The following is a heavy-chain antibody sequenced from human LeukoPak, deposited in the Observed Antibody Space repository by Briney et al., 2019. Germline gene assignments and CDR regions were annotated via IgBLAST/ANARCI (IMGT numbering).Heavy chain of an antibody. D-gene: IGHD1-26*01. CDR3: AGVASGSYYNYYYYYMDV. Sequence: TSETLSLTCTVSGGSISSGSYYWGWIRQPAGNGLEWIGRGYTSGSTNYNPSLKSRVTISVDTSKNQFSLKLSSVTAADTAVYYCAGVASGSYYNYYYYYMDVWGKGTTVTVSS. V-gene: IGHV4-61*02. CDR2: GYTSGST. J-gene: IGHJ6*03. CDR1: GGSISSGSYY.